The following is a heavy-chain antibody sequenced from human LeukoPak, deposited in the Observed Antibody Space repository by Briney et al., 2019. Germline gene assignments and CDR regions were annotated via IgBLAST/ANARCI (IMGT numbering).Heavy chain of an antibody. CDR3: ARSGGTIFGVVIIRYYFDY. V-gene: IGHV3-74*01. Sequence: GGSLRLSCVASGFTLSTYWMHWVRQAPGKGLVWVSRIKDDGSTIYADSVKGRFTISRDNAKNTLYLQMNSLRAEDTAVYYCARSGGTIFGVVIIRYYFDYWGQGTLVIVSS. CDR1: GFTLSTYW. D-gene: IGHD3-3*01. CDR2: IKDDGST. J-gene: IGHJ4*02.